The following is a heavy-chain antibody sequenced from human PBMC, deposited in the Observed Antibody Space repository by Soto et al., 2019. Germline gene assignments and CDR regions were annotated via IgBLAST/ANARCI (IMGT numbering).Heavy chain of an antibody. V-gene: IGHV4-59*08. D-gene: IGHD3-3*01. CDR2: IYYSGST. J-gene: IGHJ4*02. CDR3: ARGGWRQIDY. Sequence: QVQLQESGPGLVKPSETLSLTCSVSGGSIGSYYWSWIRQPPGKGLEWIGYIYYSGSTNYNPSLNRRGTMSLHTSKNQFALKPSSVTAADTAGYYCARGGWRQIDYWGQGTLVTVSS. CDR1: GGSIGSYY.